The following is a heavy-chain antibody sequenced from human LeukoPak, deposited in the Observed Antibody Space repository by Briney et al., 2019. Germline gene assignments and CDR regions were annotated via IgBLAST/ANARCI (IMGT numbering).Heavy chain of an antibody. Sequence: ASVKVSFKASGYTFTSYGISWVRQAPGQGLEWMGWISAYNGNTNYAQKLQGRVTMTTDTSTSTAYMELRSLRSDDTAVYYCASSDILTGYSLDAFDIWGQGTMVTVSS. CDR2: ISAYNGNT. V-gene: IGHV1-18*04. D-gene: IGHD3-9*01. CDR3: ASSDILTGYSLDAFDI. J-gene: IGHJ3*02. CDR1: GYTFTSYG.